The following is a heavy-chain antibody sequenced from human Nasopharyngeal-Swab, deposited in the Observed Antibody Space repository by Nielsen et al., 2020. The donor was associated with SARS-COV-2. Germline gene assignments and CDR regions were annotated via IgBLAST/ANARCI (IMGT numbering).Heavy chain of an antibody. CDR2: INSLSTYI. CDR3: ARERGSSGLDGFDI. CDR1: GFTFSAYR. D-gene: IGHD6-19*01. V-gene: IGHV3-21*01. Sequence: GGSLRLSCAASGFTFSAYRMNWVRQAPGKGLEWVSSINSLSTYIHYVDLVKGRFTISRDNAKSSLYLQMNSLRAVDTAVYYCARERGSSGLDGFDIWGQGTMVTVSP. J-gene: IGHJ3*02.